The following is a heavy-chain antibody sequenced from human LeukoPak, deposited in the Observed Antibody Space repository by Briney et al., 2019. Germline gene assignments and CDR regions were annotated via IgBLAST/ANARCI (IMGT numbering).Heavy chain of an antibody. J-gene: IGHJ4*02. CDR1: GGSISSGDYY. CDR2: IYYSGST. V-gene: IGHV4-30-4*01. CDR3: ARVFSGVDY. Sequence: SETLSLTCTVSGGSISSGDYYWSWIRQPPGKGLEWIGHIYYSGSTCYNPSLKSRVTISVDTSKNQFSLKLSSVTAADTAVYYCARVFSGVDYWGQGTLVTVSS. D-gene: IGHD5-12*01.